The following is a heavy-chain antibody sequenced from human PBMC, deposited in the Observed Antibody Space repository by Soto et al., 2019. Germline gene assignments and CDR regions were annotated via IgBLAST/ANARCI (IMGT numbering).Heavy chain of an antibody. D-gene: IGHD6-13*01. CDR3: ARDYSGIAAGF. V-gene: IGHV3-33*01. J-gene: IGHJ4*02. Sequence: GGSLRLSCAASGFTFSSYGMQWVRQAPGKGLEWVAVIWYDGSNKYYADSVKGRFTISRDNSKNTLYLQMNSLRAEDTAVYYCARDYSGIAAGFWGQGTLVTVSS. CDR2: IWYDGSNK. CDR1: GFTFSSYG.